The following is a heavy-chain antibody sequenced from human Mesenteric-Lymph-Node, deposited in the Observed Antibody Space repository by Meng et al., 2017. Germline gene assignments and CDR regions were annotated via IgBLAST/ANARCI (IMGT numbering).Heavy chain of an antibody. CDR1: GYTFTNYG. J-gene: IGHJ4*02. D-gene: IGHD3-22*01. CDR3: ARVSDDYDRTGYYNFDY. CDR2: ISAYNGNT. Sequence: QDRLVQSGAEVKKPWAAMKGTCKASGYTFTNYGISWLRQAPGQGLEWMGWISAYNGNTNYAQKLQGRVTMTTDTSMSTAYMELRSLRSDDTAVYYCARVSDDYDRTGYYNFDYWGQGTLVTVSS. V-gene: IGHV1-18*01.